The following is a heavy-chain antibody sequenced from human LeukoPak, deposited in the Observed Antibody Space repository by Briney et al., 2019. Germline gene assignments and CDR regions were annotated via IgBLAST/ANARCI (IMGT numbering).Heavy chain of an antibody. Sequence: PSETLSLTCTVSGGSISSSSCYWGWIRQPPGKGLEWIGNIYYSGSTNYNPSLKSRVTISVDTSKKQFSLKLSSVTAADTAVYYCARLAGPPSPYYYYYMDVWGKGTTVTVSS. CDR3: ARLAGPPSPYYYYYMDV. CDR2: IYYSGST. V-gene: IGHV4-39*01. CDR1: GGSISSSSCY. J-gene: IGHJ6*03.